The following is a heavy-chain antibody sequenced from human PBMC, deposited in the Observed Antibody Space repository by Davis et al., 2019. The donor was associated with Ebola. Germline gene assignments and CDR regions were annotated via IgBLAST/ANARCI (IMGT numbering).Heavy chain of an antibody. D-gene: IGHD6-19*01. CDR2: IIPIFGTA. Sequence: SVKVSCKASGGTFSSYAISWVRQAPGQGLEWMGGIIPIFGTANYAQKFQGRVTITADKSTSTAYMELSSLRSEDTAVYYCARDNTGYSSGWYRVNWFDPWGQGTLVTVSS. CDR1: GGTFSSYA. J-gene: IGHJ5*02. V-gene: IGHV1-69*06. CDR3: ARDNTGYSSGWYRVNWFDP.